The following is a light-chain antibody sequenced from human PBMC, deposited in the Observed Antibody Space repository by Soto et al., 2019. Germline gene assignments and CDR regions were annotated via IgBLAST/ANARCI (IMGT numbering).Light chain of an antibody. V-gene: IGKV1-39*01. CDR2: AAS. Sequence: DIQMTQSPSSLSASLGDRVTITCRASQSISRNLNWYQQKPGKAPSLQIYAASSLQSGVPPRFSGSGSGTDFTLTISSLQPEDFATYYSQQSYSTILTVGGGTKVEIK. J-gene: IGKJ4*01. CDR3: QQSYSTILT. CDR1: QSISRN.